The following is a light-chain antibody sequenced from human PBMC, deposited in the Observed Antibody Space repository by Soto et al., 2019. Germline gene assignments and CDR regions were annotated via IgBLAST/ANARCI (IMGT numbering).Light chain of an antibody. CDR2: ASF. V-gene: IGKV1-39*01. CDR3: QQSYNIPYT. Sequence: DIQMTQSPSSLSVSVRDRVTITCRASQSIATFLHWYQQKPGKAPKLLIYASFNLQSGVPSRFSGSGSGTEFTLIISSMQPEDFATYYCQQSYNIPYTFGQGTKLEIK. J-gene: IGKJ2*01. CDR1: QSIATF.